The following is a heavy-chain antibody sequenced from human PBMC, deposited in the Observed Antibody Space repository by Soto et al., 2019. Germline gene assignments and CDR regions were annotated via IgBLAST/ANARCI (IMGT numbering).Heavy chain of an antibody. J-gene: IGHJ6*02. D-gene: IGHD6-13*01. V-gene: IGHV4-39*01. CDR2: IYYSGST. CDR3: ARLAAAGDFRSYYYYYYGMDV. Sequence: PSETLSLTCTVSGGSISSSSYYWGWIRQPPGKGLEWIGSIYYSGSTYYNPSLKSRVTISVDTSKNQFSLKLSSVTAADTAVYYCARLAAAGDFRSYYYYYYGMDVWGQGTTVTVSS. CDR1: GGSISSSSYY.